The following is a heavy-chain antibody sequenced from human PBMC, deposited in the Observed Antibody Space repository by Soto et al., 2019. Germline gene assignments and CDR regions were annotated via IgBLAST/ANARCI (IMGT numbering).Heavy chain of an antibody. CDR3: ARRARADYYFMDV. CDR2: ISSNGIGT. J-gene: IGHJ6*03. Sequence: EVQLVESGGGLAQPGGSLRLSCAASGFTLSSDAMDWVRQAPGKGLEYVSGISSNGIGTYYASSVKGRFTISRDNSRDTVYLQMDSLRPEDIAVYYCARRARADYYFMDVWGKGTTVTVS. CDR1: GFTLSSDA. V-gene: IGHV3-64*01. D-gene: IGHD6-6*01.